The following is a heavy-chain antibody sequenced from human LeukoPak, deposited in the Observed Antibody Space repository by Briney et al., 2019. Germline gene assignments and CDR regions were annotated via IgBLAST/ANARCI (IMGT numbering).Heavy chain of an antibody. J-gene: IGHJ6*03. D-gene: IGHD6-19*01. CDR3: ARDPPIAVAGTYDYYYYMDV. CDR2: ISAYNGNT. Sequence: GASVKVSFKASGYTFSVYYMHWVRQAPGQGLEWMGWISAYNGNTNYAQKLQGRVTMTTDTSTSTAYMELRSLRSDDTAVYYCARDPPIAVAGTYDYYYYMDVWGKGTTVTVSS. V-gene: IGHV1-18*01. CDR1: GYTFSVYY.